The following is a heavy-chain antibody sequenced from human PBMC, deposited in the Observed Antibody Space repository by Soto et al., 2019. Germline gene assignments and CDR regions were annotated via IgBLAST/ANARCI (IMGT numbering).Heavy chain of an antibody. J-gene: IGHJ5*02. CDR2: IYYSGST. Sequence: LETLSLTCTVSGGSSSSSSYYWGWIRQPPGKGLEWIGSIYYSGSTYYNPSLKSRVTISVDTSKNQFSLKLSSVTAADTAVYYCARETIAAAGTNRYNWFDPWGQGTLVTVSS. CDR3: ARETIAAAGTNRYNWFDP. CDR1: GGSSSSSSYY. V-gene: IGHV4-39*02. D-gene: IGHD6-13*01.